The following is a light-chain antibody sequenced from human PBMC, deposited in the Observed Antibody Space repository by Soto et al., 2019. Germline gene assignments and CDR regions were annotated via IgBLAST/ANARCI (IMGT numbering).Light chain of an antibody. CDR2: GAS. J-gene: IGKJ3*01. V-gene: IGKV3-20*01. Sequence: EIVLTQSPGTLSLSPGERATLSCRASQSVSSSYLAWYQQKPGQAPRLLIYGASSRATGIPDRFSGSGSGTDFTITISRLEPEDFAVYFCQLYGSSPPFTFGPGTKVYIK. CDR1: QSVSSSY. CDR3: QLYGSSPPFT.